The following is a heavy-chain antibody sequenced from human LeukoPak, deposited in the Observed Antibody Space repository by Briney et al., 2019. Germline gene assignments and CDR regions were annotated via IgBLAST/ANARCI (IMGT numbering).Heavy chain of an antibody. J-gene: IGHJ4*01. D-gene: IGHD6-25*01. CDR3: AKSGGYGLIDY. V-gene: IGHV4-34*01. CDR2: INHSGST. CDR1: GGSLSGYY. Sequence: SETLSLTCAVYGGSLSGYYWSWIRQPPGKGLEWIGEINHSGSTNYNPSLKSRVTISVDTSKNQFSLKLSSVTAADTAVYYCAKSGGYGLIDYWGQGTLVTVSS.